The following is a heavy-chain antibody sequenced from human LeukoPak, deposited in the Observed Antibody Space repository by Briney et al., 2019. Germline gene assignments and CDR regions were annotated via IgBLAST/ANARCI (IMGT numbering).Heavy chain of an antibody. V-gene: IGHV4-34*01. CDR2: INHSGST. CDR3: ALTLGPDHGSGGY. D-gene: IGHD3-10*01. Sequence: PSETLSLTCAVYGGSFSGYYWSWIRQPPGKGLEWIGEINHSGSTNYNPSLKSRVTISVDTSKNQFPLKLSSVTAADTAVYYCALTLGPDHGSGGYWGQGTMVTVSS. J-gene: IGHJ3*01. CDR1: GGSFSGYY.